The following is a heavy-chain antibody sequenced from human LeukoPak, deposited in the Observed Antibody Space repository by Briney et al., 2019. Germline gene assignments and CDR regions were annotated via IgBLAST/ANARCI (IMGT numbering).Heavy chain of an antibody. CDR1: GGSISSYY. J-gene: IGHJ4*02. Sequence: PSETLSLTCTVSGGSISSYYWSWIRQPPGKGLEWIGYIYYSGSTNYNPSLKSRVTISVDTSKNQFSLKLNSVTAADTAVYYCARVGLEPAYFDYWGQGTLVTVSS. CDR3: ARVGLEPAYFDY. V-gene: IGHV4-59*01. D-gene: IGHD1-1*01. CDR2: IYYSGST.